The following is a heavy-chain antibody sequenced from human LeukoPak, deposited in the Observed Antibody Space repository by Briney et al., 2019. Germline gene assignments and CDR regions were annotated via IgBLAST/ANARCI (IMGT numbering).Heavy chain of an antibody. CDR3: AKARLALTVTTPNDY. Sequence: PGGSLRLSCAASGFTFSSYGMHWVRQAPGKGLEWVAVISYDGSNKYYADSVKGRFTISRDNSKNALYLQMNSLRAEDTAVYYCAKARLALTVTTPNDYWGQGTLVTVSS. V-gene: IGHV3-30*18. CDR1: GFTFSSYG. D-gene: IGHD4-17*01. CDR2: ISYDGSNK. J-gene: IGHJ4*02.